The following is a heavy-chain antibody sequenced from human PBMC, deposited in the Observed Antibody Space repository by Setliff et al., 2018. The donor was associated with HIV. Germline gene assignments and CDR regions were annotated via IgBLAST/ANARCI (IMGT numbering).Heavy chain of an antibody. D-gene: IGHD2-21*01. Sequence: SETLSLTCAVYGGSLSGDYWSWIRQPPGKGLEWIGEINRSGSTNYSPSLKSRVTISVDTPKNQFSLKLSAATAADTAVYYCARHMAFDYYMDVWGEGTTVTVSS. V-gene: IGHV4-34*01. CDR3: ARHMAFDYYMDV. CDR2: INRSGST. CDR1: GGSLSGDY. J-gene: IGHJ6*03.